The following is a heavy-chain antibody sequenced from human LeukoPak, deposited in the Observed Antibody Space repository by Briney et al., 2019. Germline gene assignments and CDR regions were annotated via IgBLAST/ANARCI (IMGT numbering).Heavy chain of an antibody. CDR1: GYTFANYH. CDR2: INPTGGST. Sequence: GASVKVSCKTSGYTFANYHIHWVRQAPGQGLGWVGIINPTGGSTTNAQKFQGRVTMTRDMSTSTVFLELSSLRSDDTAVYYCARGPTTYYYDSSGYYGNWLDPWGQGTLVTVSS. D-gene: IGHD3-22*01. J-gene: IGHJ5*02. CDR3: ARGPTTYYYDSSGYYGNWLDP. V-gene: IGHV1-46*01.